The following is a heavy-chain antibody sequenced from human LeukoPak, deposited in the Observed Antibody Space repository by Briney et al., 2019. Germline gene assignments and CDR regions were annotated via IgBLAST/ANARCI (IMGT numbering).Heavy chain of an antibody. Sequence: SETLSLTCTVSGGSISSYYWSWIRQPPGKGLEWIGYIYYSGSTNYNPSLKSRVTISVDTSKNQFSLKLSSVTAADTAVYYCARLTSGWYYFDYWGQGTLVTVSS. CDR3: ARLTSGWYYFDY. CDR1: GGSISSYY. CDR2: IYYSGST. V-gene: IGHV4-59*08. D-gene: IGHD6-19*01. J-gene: IGHJ4*02.